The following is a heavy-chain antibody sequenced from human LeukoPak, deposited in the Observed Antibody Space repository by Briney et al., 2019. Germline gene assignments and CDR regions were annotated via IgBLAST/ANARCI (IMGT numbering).Heavy chain of an antibody. J-gene: IGHJ3*02. CDR2: IYTSGST. V-gene: IGHV4-4*09. D-gene: IGHD3-22*01. Sequence: SETLSLTCTVSGGSISSYYWSWIRQPPGKGLEWIGYIYTSGSTNYNPSLKSRVTISVDTSKNQFSLKLSSVTAADTAVYYCARLLSYYDSSGYYYGGVGDAFDIWGQGTMVTVSS. CDR3: ARLLSYYDSSGYYYGGVGDAFDI. CDR1: GGSISSYY.